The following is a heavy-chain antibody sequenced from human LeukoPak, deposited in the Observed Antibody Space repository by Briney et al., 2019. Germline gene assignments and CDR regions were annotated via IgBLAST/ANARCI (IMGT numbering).Heavy chain of an antibody. CDR3: ARERDYYGSGSPNWFDP. Sequence: SVKVSCKASGGTFSSYAISWVRQAPGQGLEWMGGIIPIFGTANYAQKFRGRVTITADKSTSTAYMELSRLRSEDTAVYYCARERDYYGSGSPNWFDPWGQGTLVTVSS. CDR2: IIPIFGTA. J-gene: IGHJ5*02. CDR1: GGTFSSYA. V-gene: IGHV1-69*06. D-gene: IGHD3-10*01.